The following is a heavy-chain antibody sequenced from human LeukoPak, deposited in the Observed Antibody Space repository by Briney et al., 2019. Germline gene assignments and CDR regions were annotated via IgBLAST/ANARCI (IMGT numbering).Heavy chain of an antibody. D-gene: IGHD3-9*01. Sequence: GASVKVSCKASGGTVSNYPFTWVRQAPGQGLEWMGGIIPMFNTADYAQKIQGRVTITADESTSTVYMELSSLRSEDTAVYYCAREGILTGVNAFDIWGQGTKVTVSS. CDR2: IIPMFNTA. CDR1: GGTVSNYP. CDR3: AREGILTGVNAFDI. J-gene: IGHJ3*02. V-gene: IGHV1-69*13.